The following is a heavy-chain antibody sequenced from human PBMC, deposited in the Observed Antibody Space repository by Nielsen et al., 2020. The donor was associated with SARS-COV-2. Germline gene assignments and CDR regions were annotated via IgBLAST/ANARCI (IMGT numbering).Heavy chain of an antibody. J-gene: IGHJ6*02. CDR3: ATEVNQGGMDV. V-gene: IGHV1-2*06. CDR1: GYTATDYF. CDR2: ISPNRGAT. Sequence: ASVKVSCKASGYTATDYFVHWVRQAPGQGLEWMGRISPNRGATNYAQTFQGRVIMTRDTYTATAYIELSRLTSDDTAVYYCATEVNQGGMDVWGQGTTVIVSS. D-gene: IGHD1-14*01.